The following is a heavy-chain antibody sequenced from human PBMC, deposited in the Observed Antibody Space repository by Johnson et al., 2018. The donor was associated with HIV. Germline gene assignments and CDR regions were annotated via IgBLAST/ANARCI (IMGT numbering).Heavy chain of an antibody. Sequence: QVQLVESGGGVVQPGRSLRLSCAASGFTFSSYGMHWVRQAPGKGLEWVAVIVYDGSNKYYADSVKGRFTISRDNSKNTLDLQMNSLRAGDTAVYYCARQYSRAWYGPAAFDIWGQGTMVTVSS. CDR2: IVYDGSNK. D-gene: IGHD6-19*01. J-gene: IGHJ3*02. CDR1: GFTFSSYG. CDR3: ARQYSRAWYGPAAFDI. V-gene: IGHV3-30*03.